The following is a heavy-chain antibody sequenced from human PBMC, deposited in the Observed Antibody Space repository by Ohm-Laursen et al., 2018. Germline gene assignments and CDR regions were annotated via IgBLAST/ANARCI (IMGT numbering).Heavy chain of an antibody. D-gene: IGHD6-6*01. V-gene: IGHV4-59*08. CDR3: ARRDYSTSSLGRFDL. CDR1: GDSISSYY. Sequence: SQTLSLTCTVSGDSISSYYWSWIRQPPGKGLEWIGYVYYSGETNYNPSLKSRLTMSVDTSKNEFSLKLSSVTAADTAMYYCARRDYSTSSLGRFDLWGQGILVTVSS. CDR2: VYYSGET. J-gene: IGHJ5*02.